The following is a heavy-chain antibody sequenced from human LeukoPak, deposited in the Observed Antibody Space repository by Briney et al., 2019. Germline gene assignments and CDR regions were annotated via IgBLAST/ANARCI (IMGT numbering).Heavy chain of an antibody. J-gene: IGHJ4*02. V-gene: IGHV4-34*01. CDR1: GFTFSSYW. Sequence: GSLRLSCAASGFTFSSYWMSWVRQPPGKGLEWIGEINHSGSTNYNPSLKSRVTISVDTSKNQFSLKLSSVTAADTAVYYCARGLGAAADFYYFDYWGQGTLVTVSS. D-gene: IGHD6-13*01. CDR2: INHSGST. CDR3: ARGLGAAADFYYFDY.